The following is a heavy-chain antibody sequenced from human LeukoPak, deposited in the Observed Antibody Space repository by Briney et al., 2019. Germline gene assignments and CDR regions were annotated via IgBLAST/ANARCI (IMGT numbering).Heavy chain of an antibody. CDR3: ARQGWEWELLGSGSFDY. D-gene: IGHD1-26*01. V-gene: IGHV4-38-2*01. CDR1: GYSISSGYY. Sequence: SETLSLTCAVSGYSISSGYYWGWIRQPPGKGLEWIGSIYHSGSTYYNPSLKSRVTISVDTSKSQFSLKLSSVTAADTAVYYCARQGWEWELLGSGSFDYWGQGTLVTVSS. CDR2: IYHSGST. J-gene: IGHJ4*02.